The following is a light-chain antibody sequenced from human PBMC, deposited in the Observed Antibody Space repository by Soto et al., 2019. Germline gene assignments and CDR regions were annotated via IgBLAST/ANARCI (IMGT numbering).Light chain of an antibody. J-gene: IGLJ1*01. CDR2: EVS. V-gene: IGLV2-14*01. Sequence: QSALTQPASVSGSPGQSITISCPGTSSDVGGYNYVSWYQQHPGTAPKLIIYEVSYRPSGVSHRFSGSKSGNTASLTISGLQAEDEADYYCSSYSGNTALVFGTGTKVTVL. CDR1: SSDVGGYNY. CDR3: SSYSGNTALV.